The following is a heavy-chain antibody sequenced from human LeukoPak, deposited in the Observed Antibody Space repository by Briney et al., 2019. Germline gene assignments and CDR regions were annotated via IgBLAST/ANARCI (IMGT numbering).Heavy chain of an antibody. CDR1: GGSISSYY. J-gene: IGHJ5*01. CDR3: ARKTSVVAAQNWFDS. D-gene: IGHD2-15*01. V-gene: IGHV4-59*01. Sequence: SETLSLTCTVSGGSISSYYWSWIRQPPGKGLEWIGYIYYSGSTNYNPSLTSRVTISVDTSKNQFSLKLSSVTAADTAVYYCARKTSVVAAQNWFDSWGQGTLVTVCS. CDR2: IYYSGST.